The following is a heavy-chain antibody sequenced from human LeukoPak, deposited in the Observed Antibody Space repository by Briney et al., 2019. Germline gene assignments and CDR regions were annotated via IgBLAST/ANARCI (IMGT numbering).Heavy chain of an antibody. CDR3: AKGYEHTSMASYYFYGMDV. Sequence: GSLRLSCAASGFTFSNYGMHWVRQAPGKGLEWVALIWYDGSKKYYGDSVKGRFTISRDNSKNTLYLQMNSLRAEDTAVYYCAKGYEHTSMASYYFYGMDVWGQGTTVTVSS. CDR1: GFTFSNYG. D-gene: IGHD5-18*01. CDR2: IWYDGSKK. V-gene: IGHV3-33*06. J-gene: IGHJ6*02.